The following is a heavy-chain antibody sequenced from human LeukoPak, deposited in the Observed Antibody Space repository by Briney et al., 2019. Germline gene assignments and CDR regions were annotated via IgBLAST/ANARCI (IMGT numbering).Heavy chain of an antibody. CDR1: GYTFTSYY. J-gene: IGHJ5*02. D-gene: IGHD3-10*01. CDR2: INPSGGST. Sequence: GASVKVSCKASGYTFTSYYMHWVRQAPGQGLEWMGIINPSGGSTSYAQKFQGRVTMTRDMSMSTVYMELSSLRSEDTAVYYCAREYYYGSGSYRARFDPWGQGTLVTVSS. CDR3: AREYYYGSGSYRARFDP. V-gene: IGHV1-46*01.